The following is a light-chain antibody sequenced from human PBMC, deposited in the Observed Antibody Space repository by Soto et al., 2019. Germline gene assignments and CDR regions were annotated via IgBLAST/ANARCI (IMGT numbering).Light chain of an antibody. CDR2: DVN. V-gene: IGLV2-8*01. Sequence: QSALTQPPSASGSPGQSVTISCTGTSSDVGAYIFVSWYQQHPGKAPKLMVYDVNRRPPGVPDRFFGSKSGNTASLTVSGLQAEEEADYYCVSFAGGTYVFGTGTKVTVL. CDR3: VSFAGGTYV. CDR1: SSDVGAYIF. J-gene: IGLJ1*01.